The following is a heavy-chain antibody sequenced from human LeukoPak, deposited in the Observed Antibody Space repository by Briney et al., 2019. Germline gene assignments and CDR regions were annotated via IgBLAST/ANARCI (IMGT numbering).Heavy chain of an antibody. D-gene: IGHD3-22*01. J-gene: IGHJ4*02. Sequence: SETLSLTCTVSGGSISSSSYYWGWIRQPPGKGLEWIGSIYYSGSTYYNPSLKSRVTISVDTSKNQFSPKLSSVTAADTAVYYCASHVSGVYYYDGSGYYRVGLCYFDYWGQGTLVTVSS. V-gene: IGHV4-39*01. CDR1: GGSISSSSYY. CDR2: IYYSGST. CDR3: ASHVSGVYYYDGSGYYRVGLCYFDY.